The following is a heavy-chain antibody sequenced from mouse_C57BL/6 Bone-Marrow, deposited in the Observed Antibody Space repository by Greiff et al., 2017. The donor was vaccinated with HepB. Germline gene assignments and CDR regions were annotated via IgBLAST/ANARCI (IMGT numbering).Heavy chain of an antibody. CDR2: ISDGGSYT. D-gene: IGHD6-1*01. Sequence: VQLKESGGGLVKPGGSLKLSCAASGFTFSSYAMSWVRQTPEKRLEWVATISDGGSYTYYPDNVKGRFTISRDNAKNNLYLQMSHLKSEDTAMYYCARDRPRFAYWGQGTLVTVSA. CDR3: ARDRPRFAY. CDR1: GFTFSSYA. J-gene: IGHJ3*01. V-gene: IGHV5-4*01.